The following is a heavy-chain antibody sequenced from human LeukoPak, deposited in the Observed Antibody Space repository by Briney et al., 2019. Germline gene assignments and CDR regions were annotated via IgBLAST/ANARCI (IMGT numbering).Heavy chain of an antibody. CDR3: ARKAVTGFKFDY. CDR1: GYTFTSYY. D-gene: IGHD4-17*01. CDR2: INPSGGST. Sequence: ASVKVSCKASGYTFTSYYMHWARQAPGQGLEWMGIINPSGGSTSYAQKFQGRVTMTRDTSTSTVYMELSSLRSEDTAVYYCARKAVTGFKFDYWGQGTLVTVSS. V-gene: IGHV1-46*01. J-gene: IGHJ4*02.